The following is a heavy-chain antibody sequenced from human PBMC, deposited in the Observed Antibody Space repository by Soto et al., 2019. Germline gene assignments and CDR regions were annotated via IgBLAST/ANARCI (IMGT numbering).Heavy chain of an antibody. Sequence: SVKVSCKASGGTFSSYAISWVRQAPGQGLEWMGGIIPIFRTANYAQKFQGRVTITADKSTSTAYMELSSLRSEDTAVYYCAGSSITIFGVVIMARDYYGMDVWGQGTTVTVSS. V-gene: IGHV1-69*06. CDR2: IIPIFRTA. J-gene: IGHJ6*02. CDR3: AGSSITIFGVVIMARDYYGMDV. D-gene: IGHD3-3*01. CDR1: GGTFSSYA.